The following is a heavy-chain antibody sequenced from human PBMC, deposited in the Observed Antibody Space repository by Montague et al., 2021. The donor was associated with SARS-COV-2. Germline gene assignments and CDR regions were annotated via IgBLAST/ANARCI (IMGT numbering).Heavy chain of an antibody. CDR2: IYYSGST. V-gene: IGHV4-31*03. D-gene: IGHD3-3*01. Sequence: TLSLTCTVSGGSISSGGYYWSWIRQHPGKGLEWIGYIYYSGSTYYNPSLKSRVTISVDTSKNQFSRKLSSVTAADTAVYYCARASGKKTIFGVGISYFDYWGQGTLVTVSS. J-gene: IGHJ4*02. CDR1: GGSISSGGYY. CDR3: ARASGKKTIFGVGISYFDY.